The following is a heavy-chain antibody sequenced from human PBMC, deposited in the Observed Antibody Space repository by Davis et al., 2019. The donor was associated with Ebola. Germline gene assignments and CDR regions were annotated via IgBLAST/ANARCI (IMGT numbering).Heavy chain of an antibody. J-gene: IGHJ4*02. Sequence: GESLKISCAASGFTFREYYMSWVLQAPGKGLEWISYISSIRNNYTNYADSVKGRFTISRDNTKNSLYLQMNSLSVDDTGVYFCARDHCTVGSCHNDYWGQGTLVTVS. CDR3: ARDHCTVGSCHNDY. CDR2: ISSIRN. CDR1: GFTFREYY. D-gene: IGHD2-8*02. V-gene: IGHV3-11*06.